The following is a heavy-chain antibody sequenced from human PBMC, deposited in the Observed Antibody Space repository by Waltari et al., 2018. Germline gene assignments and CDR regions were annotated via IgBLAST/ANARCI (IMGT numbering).Heavy chain of an antibody. J-gene: IGHJ4*02. CDR3: ATSSFVAVLDS. V-gene: IGHV4-4*02. D-gene: IGHD6-19*01. CDR1: RGSPSNINL. CDR2: IHRTGSS. Sequence: QVQLQESGPGLVKPSGTLSLTCGVSRGSPSNINLWNWIRQAPGEVLEWLGEIHRTGSSNYNPSLKSRLTMSVDKSNSQVSMRLKSVTAADTAVYYCATSSFVAVLDSWGQGTLVTVSS.